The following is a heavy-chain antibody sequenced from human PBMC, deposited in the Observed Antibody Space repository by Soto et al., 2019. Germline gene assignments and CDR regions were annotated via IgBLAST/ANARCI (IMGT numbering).Heavy chain of an antibody. J-gene: IGHJ4*02. CDR3: ARPPSSSSPPFDY. CDR2: ISNSGGST. D-gene: IGHD2-2*01. CDR1: GFTFNSYA. Sequence: HLGGSLRLSCAASGFTFNSYAMSWFRQAPGKGPEWVSTISNSGGSTYFADSVKGRFTIARDNSKNTLYLQMNNLRAEDTAIYYCARPPSSSSPPFDYWGQGTLVTVSS. V-gene: IGHV3-23*01.